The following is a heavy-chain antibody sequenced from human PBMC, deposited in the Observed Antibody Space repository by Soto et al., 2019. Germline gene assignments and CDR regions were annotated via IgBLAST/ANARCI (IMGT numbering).Heavy chain of an antibody. J-gene: IGHJ3*02. D-gene: IGHD3-22*01. CDR1: GYTFTSYG. V-gene: IGHV1-18*01. CDR2: ISAYNCNT. CDR3: AIDSSGYYEMDDFGI. Sequence: QVQLVQSGAEVKKPGASVKVSCKASGYTFTSYGISWVRQAPGQGLEWMGWISAYNCNTKYAQKHQGGVTITTDTSTSTGYMELRSLRSYDNAVYYCAIDSSGYYEMDDFGIWGQGTTVTVCS.